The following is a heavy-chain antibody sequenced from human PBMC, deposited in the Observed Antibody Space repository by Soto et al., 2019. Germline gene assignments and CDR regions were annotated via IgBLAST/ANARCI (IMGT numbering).Heavy chain of an antibody. D-gene: IGHD2-2*01. Sequence: EVQLLESGGGLVQPGGSLRLSCAASGFTFSSYAMSWVRQAPGKGLEWVSAISGSGGSTYYADSVEGRFTISRDNSKNTLYLQMNSLRAEDTAVYYCAKIVVVPAASPSYFDYWGQGTLVTVSS. CDR2: ISGSGGST. CDR1: GFTFSSYA. CDR3: AKIVVVPAASPSYFDY. V-gene: IGHV3-23*01. J-gene: IGHJ4*02.